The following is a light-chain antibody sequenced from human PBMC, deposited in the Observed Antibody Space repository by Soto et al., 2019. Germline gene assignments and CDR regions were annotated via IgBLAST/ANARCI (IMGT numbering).Light chain of an antibody. V-gene: IGLV1-44*01. CDR1: SSNLGDNT. J-gene: IGLJ1*01. Sequence: QSVLTQPPSASGTLGQRVTISCSTSSSNLGDNTVNWYQHVPGTAPKLLIYSYDQRPSGVPDRFSGSKSGTSASLAISGLQSEDEADYYCAAWDASLDGYVFGTGTKLTVL. CDR3: AAWDASLDGYV. CDR2: SYD.